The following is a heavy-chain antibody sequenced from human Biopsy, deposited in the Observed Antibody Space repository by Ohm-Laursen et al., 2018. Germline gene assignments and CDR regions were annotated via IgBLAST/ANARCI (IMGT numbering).Heavy chain of an antibody. J-gene: IGHJ2*01. D-gene: IGHD3-22*01. CDR2: VYYTGST. CDR3: ARDRGHYSDRTVPGYFDL. Sequence: TLSLTCVVSGDSISSYYWSWIRQPPGKGLEWIGYVYYTGSTDYNPSLQSRVTISVDTSKNHFSLRLRSVTPADTAIYYCARDRGHYSDRTVPGYFDLWGRGTLVTVSS. CDR1: GDSISSYY. V-gene: IGHV4-59*01.